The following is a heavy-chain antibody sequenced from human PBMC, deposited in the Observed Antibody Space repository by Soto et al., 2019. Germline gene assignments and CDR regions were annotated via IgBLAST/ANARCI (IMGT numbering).Heavy chain of an antibody. V-gene: IGHV3-7*01. CDR3: ARDCWKAYSSSGYGMDV. D-gene: IGHD6-6*01. J-gene: IGHJ6*02. CDR1: GLTFRTYL. CDR2: IKTDSSEE. Sequence: PGGSLRLSCRTSGLTFRTYLMSWVRQAPGKGLEWVAYIKTDSSEEYYADSVEGRFTISRDNAKNSLYLQMNSLRAEDTAVYYCARDCWKAYSSSGYGMDVWGQGTTVTVSS.